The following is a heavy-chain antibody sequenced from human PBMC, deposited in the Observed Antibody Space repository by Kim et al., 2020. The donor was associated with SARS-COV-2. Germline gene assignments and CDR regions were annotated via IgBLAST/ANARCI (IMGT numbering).Heavy chain of an antibody. CDR2: ISDGGSGT. V-gene: IGHV3-23*01. Sequence: GGSLRLSCEASGFTFRSYAMHWVRQAPGKSLEWVSTISDGGSGTHYADSVKGRFTISRDNSKNTLFLQMNSLRVEDTAVYYCAIRSTRGWDYFHYWGQGTLVAVSS. J-gene: IGHJ4*02. CDR3: AIRSTRGWDYFHY. CDR1: GFTFRSYA. D-gene: IGHD6-19*01.